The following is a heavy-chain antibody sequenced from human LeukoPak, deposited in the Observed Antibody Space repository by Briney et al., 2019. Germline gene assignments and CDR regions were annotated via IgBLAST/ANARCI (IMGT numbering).Heavy chain of an antibody. J-gene: IGHJ3*02. CDR2: VSSSGST. CDR3: ARGLVQGVTASDI. Sequence: KPSETLSLTCTVSGGSISSIDYSWSWIRQPAGKGLEWIGRVSSSGSTNYNPSPKSRVTMSVDTSRNQFSLKLWSVTAADTAIYYCARGLVQGVTASDIWGQGTMVTVSS. CDR1: GGSISSIDYS. D-gene: IGHD3-10*01. V-gene: IGHV4-61*02.